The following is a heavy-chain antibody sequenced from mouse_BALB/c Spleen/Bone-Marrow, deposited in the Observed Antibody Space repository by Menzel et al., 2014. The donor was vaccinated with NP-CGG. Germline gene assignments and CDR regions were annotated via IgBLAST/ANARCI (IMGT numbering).Heavy chain of an antibody. V-gene: IGHV5-6-5*01. D-gene: IGHD4-1*02. CDR1: GFTFSTYA. Sequence: EVKVEESGGGLVKPGGSLKLSCAASGFTFSTYAMSWVRQTPEKRLEWVASISNGGSTYYQDSVKGRFTISRDNARNILYLQMSSLRSEDTAMYYCARAPQLLYYFDYWGQGTTLTVSS. J-gene: IGHJ2*01. CDR3: ARAPQLLYYFDY. CDR2: ISNGGST.